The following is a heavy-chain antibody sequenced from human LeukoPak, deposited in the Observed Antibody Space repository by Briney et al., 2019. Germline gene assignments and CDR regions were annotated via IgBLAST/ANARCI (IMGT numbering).Heavy chain of an antibody. CDR3: ARSYSGFGYALHDY. J-gene: IGHJ4*02. Sequence: ASVKVSCKASGYTFTDYYMHWVRQAPGQGLEWMGWINPNSGGTNYAQKFQGRVTMTRDTSISTAYMELCSLRSDDTAMYYCARSYSGFGYALHDYWGQGTLVTVSS. D-gene: IGHD1-26*01. CDR1: GYTFTDYY. V-gene: IGHV1-2*02. CDR2: INPNSGGT.